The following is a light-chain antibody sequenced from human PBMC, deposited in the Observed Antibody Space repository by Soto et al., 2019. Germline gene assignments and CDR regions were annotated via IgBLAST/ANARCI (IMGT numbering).Light chain of an antibody. CDR2: EVS. CDR1: SSDVGSYNL. J-gene: IGLJ1*01. CDR3: CSYAGSSTFYV. Sequence: QSALTQPASVSGSPGQSITISCTGTSSDVGSYNLVSWYQQHPGKAPKLMIYEVSKRPSGVSNRFSGSKSGNTASLTISGLQAEDEADYYCCSYAGSSTFYVFVTGTKLTVL. V-gene: IGLV2-23*02.